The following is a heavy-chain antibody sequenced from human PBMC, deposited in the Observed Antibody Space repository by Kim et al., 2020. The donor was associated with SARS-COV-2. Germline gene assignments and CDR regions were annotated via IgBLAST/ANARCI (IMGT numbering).Heavy chain of an antibody. D-gene: IGHD3-10*01. CDR3: ARDSAAELGYGSRVGNWFDP. Sequence: SETLSLTCTVSGGSISSGDYYWSWIRQPPGKGLEWIGYIYYSGSTYYNPSLKSRVTISVDTSKNQFSLKLSSVTAADTAVYYCARDSAAELGYGSRVGNWFDPWGQGTLVTVSS. J-gene: IGHJ5*02. V-gene: IGHV4-30-4*01. CDR1: GGSISSGDYY. CDR2: IYYSGST.